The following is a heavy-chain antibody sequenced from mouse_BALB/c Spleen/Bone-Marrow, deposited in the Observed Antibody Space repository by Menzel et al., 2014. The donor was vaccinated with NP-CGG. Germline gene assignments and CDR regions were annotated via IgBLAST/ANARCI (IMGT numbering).Heavy chain of an antibody. J-gene: IGHJ1*01. D-gene: IGHD2-1*01. Sequence: EVQGVESGGGLVQPGGSRKLSCAASGFTFSSFGMHWVRQAPEKGLEWVAYISSGSSTIYYADTVKGRFTISRDNPKNSLFLQMTSLRSEGTAMYYCARYYGNYSGNFDVWGAGTTVTVSS. CDR3: ARYYGNYSGNFDV. CDR2: ISSGSSTI. CDR1: GFTFSSFG. V-gene: IGHV5-17*02.